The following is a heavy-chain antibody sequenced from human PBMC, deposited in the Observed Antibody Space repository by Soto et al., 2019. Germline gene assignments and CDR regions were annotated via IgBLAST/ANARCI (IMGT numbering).Heavy chain of an antibody. CDR2: IIPIFGTA. CDR3: ARGGGGTGTTTDYYYYGMDV. J-gene: IGHJ6*02. V-gene: IGHV1-69*06. CDR1: GGTFSSYA. Sequence: SVKVSCKASGGTFSSYAIGWVRQAPGQGLEWMGGIIPIFGTANYAQKFQGRVTITADKSTSTAYMELSSLRSEDTAVYYCARGGGGTGTTTDYYYYGMDVWGQGTTVTVSS. D-gene: IGHD1-7*01.